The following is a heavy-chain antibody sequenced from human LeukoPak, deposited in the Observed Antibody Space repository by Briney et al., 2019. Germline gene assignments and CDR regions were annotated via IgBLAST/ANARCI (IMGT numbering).Heavy chain of an antibody. Sequence: SVNVSCKASGGTFSSYAISGVRQAPGQGVEWMGRIIPILGIANYAQKFQGRVTITADKSTSTAYMELSSLRSEDTAVYYCARVKGITMVRGVPYGMDVWGQGTTVTVSS. CDR3: ARVKGITMVRGVPYGMDV. J-gene: IGHJ6*02. D-gene: IGHD3-10*01. CDR2: IIPILGIA. CDR1: GGTFSSYA. V-gene: IGHV1-69*04.